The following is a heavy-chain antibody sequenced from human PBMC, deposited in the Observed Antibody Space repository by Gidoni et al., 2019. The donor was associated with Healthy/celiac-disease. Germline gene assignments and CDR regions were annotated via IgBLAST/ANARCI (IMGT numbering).Heavy chain of an antibody. CDR1: GFTFSSYA. J-gene: IGHJ4*02. V-gene: IGHV3-30-3*01. CDR2: ISYDGSNK. Sequence: GFTFSSYAMHWVRQAPGKGLEWVAVISYDGSNKYYADSVKGRFTISRDNSKNTLYLQMNSLRAEDTAVYYCARDHVGAVAGFDYWGQGTLVTVSS. CDR3: ARDHVGAVAGFDY. D-gene: IGHD6-19*01.